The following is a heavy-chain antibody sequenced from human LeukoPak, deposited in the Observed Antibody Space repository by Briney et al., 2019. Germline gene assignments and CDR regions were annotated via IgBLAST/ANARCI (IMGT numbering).Heavy chain of an antibody. J-gene: IGHJ4*02. Sequence: ASVKVSCKVSGYTLTELSMHWVRQAPGKGLEWMGGFDPEAGETIYAQKFQGRVTMTEDTSTDTAYMELSSLRSEDTAVYYCATSLKFPLIMGATFYFDFWGQGTLVTVSS. CDR1: GYTLTELS. D-gene: IGHD1-26*01. CDR2: FDPEAGET. CDR3: ATSLKFPLIMGATFYFDF. V-gene: IGHV1-24*01.